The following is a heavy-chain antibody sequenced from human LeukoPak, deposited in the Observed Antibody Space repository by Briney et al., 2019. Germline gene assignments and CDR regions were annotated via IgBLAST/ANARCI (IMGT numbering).Heavy chain of an antibody. J-gene: IGHJ5*02. Sequence: ASVKVSCKASGYTFTSYGISWVRQAPGQGLEWMGWISAYNGNTNYAQKLQGRVTMTTDTSTSTAYMELRSLRSDDTAVYYCARDPPSAATRHWFDPWGQGNLVTVSS. CDR3: ARDPPSAATRHWFDP. CDR2: ISAYNGNT. V-gene: IGHV1-18*01. CDR1: GYTFTSYG. D-gene: IGHD6-25*01.